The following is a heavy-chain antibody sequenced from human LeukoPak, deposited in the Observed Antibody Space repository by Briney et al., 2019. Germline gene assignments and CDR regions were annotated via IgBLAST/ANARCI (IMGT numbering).Heavy chain of an antibody. Sequence: GASVKVSCKASGYTFSSYGISWVRQAPGQGLEWMGWISAYNGNTNYAQKFQGRVTMTSDASTNTAYMELRSLRSDDTAVYYCARDEGRWPQFPDYWGQGTLVTVSA. CDR1: GYTFSSYG. J-gene: IGHJ4*02. D-gene: IGHD5-24*01. CDR3: ARDEGRWPQFPDY. V-gene: IGHV1-18*01. CDR2: ISAYNGNT.